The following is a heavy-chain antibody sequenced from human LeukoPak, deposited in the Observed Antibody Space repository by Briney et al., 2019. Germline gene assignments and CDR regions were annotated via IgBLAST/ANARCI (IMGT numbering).Heavy chain of an antibody. CDR3: AKVLRFGEFPP. J-gene: IGHJ4*02. CDR1: GFTFSSYA. V-gene: IGHV3-23*01. Sequence: GRSLRLSCAASGFTFSSYAMSWVRQAPGKGLEWVSAISGSGGSTYYADSVKGRFTISRDNSKNTLYLQMNSLRAEDTAVYYCAKVLRFGEFPPGGQGTLVTVSS. D-gene: IGHD3-10*01. CDR2: ISGSGGST.